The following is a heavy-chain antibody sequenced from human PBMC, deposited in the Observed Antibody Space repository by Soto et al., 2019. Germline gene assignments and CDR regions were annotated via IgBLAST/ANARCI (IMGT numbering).Heavy chain of an antibody. CDR3: ARELVAVAGTGPWFDP. V-gene: IGHV4-30-4*01. D-gene: IGHD6-19*01. CDR1: GGSISSGDYY. J-gene: IGHJ5*02. CDR2: IYYSGST. Sequence: SETLSLTCTVSGGSISSGDYYWSWIRQPPGKGLEWIGYIYYSGSTYYNPSLKSRVTISVDTSKNQFSLKLSSVTAADTAVYYCARELVAVAGTGPWFDPWGQGTLVTVSS.